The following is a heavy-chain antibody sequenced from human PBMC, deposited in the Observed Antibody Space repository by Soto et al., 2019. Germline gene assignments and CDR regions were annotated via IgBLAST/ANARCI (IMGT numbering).Heavy chain of an antibody. CDR1: GGSISSGGYY. V-gene: IGHV4-31*03. CDR2: IYYSGST. D-gene: IGHD3-22*01. J-gene: IGHJ4*02. CDR3: ARLRHDSSGYSFDY. Sequence: SETLSLTCTVSGGSISSGGYYWSWIRQHPGKGLEWIGYIYYSGSTYYNPSLKSRVTISVDTSKNQFSLKLSSVTAADTAVYYCARLRHDSSGYSFDYWGQGTLVTVSS.